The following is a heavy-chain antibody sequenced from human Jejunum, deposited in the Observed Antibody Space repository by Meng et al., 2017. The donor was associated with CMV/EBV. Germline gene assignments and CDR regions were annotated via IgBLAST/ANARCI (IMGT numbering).Heavy chain of an antibody. CDR3: ARPGYSGYGDAFDL. V-gene: IGHV4-39*01. CDR2: VYYTGTT. D-gene: IGHD5-12*01. Sequence: GGSVSSSTSYWAWIRQPPGKGLEWIGSVYYTGTTHYSPSFSSRVTISVDTSKNEFSLKLNSVTAADTSVYFCARPGYSGYGDAFDLWGQGTMVTVSS. J-gene: IGHJ3*01. CDR1: GGSVSSSTSY.